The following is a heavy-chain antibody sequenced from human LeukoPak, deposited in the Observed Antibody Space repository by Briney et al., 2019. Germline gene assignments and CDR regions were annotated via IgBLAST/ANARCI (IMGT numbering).Heavy chain of an antibody. Sequence: PGGSLRLSCAASGFTFSSYAMSWVRQAPGKGLEWVSSIVSGGSTYYADSVKGRFTISRDNSKNTLYLQMNSLRAEDTAVYYCAKDSGRWTDFDYWGQGTLVTVSS. CDR1: GFTFSSYA. CDR3: AKDSGRWTDFDY. D-gene: IGHD1-26*01. J-gene: IGHJ4*02. V-gene: IGHV3-23*01. CDR2: IVSGGST.